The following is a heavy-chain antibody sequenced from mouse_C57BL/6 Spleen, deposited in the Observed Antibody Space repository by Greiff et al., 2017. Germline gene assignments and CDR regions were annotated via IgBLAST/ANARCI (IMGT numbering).Heavy chain of an antibody. CDR3: ARSYGYDGYFDV. V-gene: IGHV1-54*01. CDR1: GYAFTNYL. CDR2: INPGSGGT. D-gene: IGHD2-2*01. J-gene: IGHJ1*03. Sequence: VQLQQSGAELVRPGTSVKVSCKASGYAFTNYLIEWVKQRPGQGLEWIGVINPGSGGTTYNEKFKGKATLTADKSSSTAYMQLSSLTSEDSAVYFCARSYGYDGYFDVWGTGTTVTVSS.